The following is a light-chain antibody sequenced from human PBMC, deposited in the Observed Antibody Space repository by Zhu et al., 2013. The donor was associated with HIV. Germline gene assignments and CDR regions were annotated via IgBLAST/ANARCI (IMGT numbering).Light chain of an antibody. CDR3: SAYTSTSTLL. Sequence: QSALTQPASVSGSPGQSITISCTGTSSDIGGYNYVSWYQQHPGKAPNLVIFDVSNRPSGVSDRFSGSKSGNMASLTISGLRAEDEADYYCSAYTSTSTLLFGGGTKLTVL. J-gene: IGLJ2*01. V-gene: IGLV2-14*03. CDR2: DVS. CDR1: SSDIGGYNY.